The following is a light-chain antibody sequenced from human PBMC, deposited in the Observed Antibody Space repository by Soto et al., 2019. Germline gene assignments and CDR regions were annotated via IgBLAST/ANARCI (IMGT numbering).Light chain of an antibody. CDR1: TGAVTSGHY. J-gene: IGLJ3*02. Sequence: QAVVTQEPSLTVSPGGTVTLTCGSSTGAVTSGHYPYWFQQKPGHAPRTLIYDTSNKHSWTPARFSGSLLGGNAAMTLSGSQPEAEAEYYCLLAYRGARVFGGGTQLTVL. CDR3: LLAYRGARV. V-gene: IGLV7-46*01. CDR2: DTS.